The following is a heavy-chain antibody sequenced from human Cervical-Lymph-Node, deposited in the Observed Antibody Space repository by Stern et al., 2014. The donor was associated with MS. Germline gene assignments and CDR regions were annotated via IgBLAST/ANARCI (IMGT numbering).Heavy chain of an antibody. D-gene: IGHD2-15*01. CDR1: GYTFTEYY. CDR2: INPNSDGT. Sequence: QVQLVQSGAEVKKPGASVKVSCKASGYTFTEYYVHWVRQAPGQGLEWMGRINPNSDGTNYAQKVQGSVTMTRDTSISTAYMELSSLTYDDTAVYYCAKSGASGDGWFDSWGQGTLVTVSS. J-gene: IGHJ5*01. CDR3: AKSGASGDGWFDS. V-gene: IGHV1-2*06.